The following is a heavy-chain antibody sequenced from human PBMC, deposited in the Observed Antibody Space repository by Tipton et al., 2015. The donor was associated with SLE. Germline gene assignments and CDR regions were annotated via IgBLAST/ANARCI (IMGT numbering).Heavy chain of an antibody. CDR3: ARHWGGYADY. V-gene: IGHV4-59*08. D-gene: IGHD5-12*01. CDR1: GGPISSYY. Sequence: TLSLTCTVSGGPISSYYWSWIRQPPGKGLEWIGYIYYSGSTNYNPSLKSRVTISVDTSKNQFSLKLSSVTAADTAVYYCARHWGGYADYWGQGTLVTVSS. CDR2: IYYSGST. J-gene: IGHJ4*02.